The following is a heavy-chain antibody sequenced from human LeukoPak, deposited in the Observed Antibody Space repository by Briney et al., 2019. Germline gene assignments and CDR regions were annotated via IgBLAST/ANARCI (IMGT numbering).Heavy chain of an antibody. Sequence: PGGSLRLSCAASGFTFSSYGMHWVRQAPGKGLEWVAVISYDGSNKYYADSVKGRFTISRDNSKNTLYLQMNSLRAEDTAVYYCSVDTASWGQGTLVTVSS. D-gene: IGHD5-18*01. CDR3: SVDTAS. J-gene: IGHJ4*02. CDR2: ISYDGSNK. V-gene: IGHV3-30*03. CDR1: GFTFSSYG.